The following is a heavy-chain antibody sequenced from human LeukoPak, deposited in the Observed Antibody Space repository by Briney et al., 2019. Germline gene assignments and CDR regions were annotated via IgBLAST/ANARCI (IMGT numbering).Heavy chain of an antibody. V-gene: IGHV4-39*07. CDR2: IYYSGST. CDR3: ARDCGLLWFGELWNWFDP. J-gene: IGHJ5*02. D-gene: IGHD3-10*01. Sequence: SETLSLTCTVSGGPINISNYFWGWIRQPPGKGLEWIGSIYYSGSTYYNPSLKSRVTISVDTSKNQFSLKLSSVTAADTAVYYCARDCGLLWFGELWNWFDPWGQGTLVTVSS. CDR1: GGPINISNYF.